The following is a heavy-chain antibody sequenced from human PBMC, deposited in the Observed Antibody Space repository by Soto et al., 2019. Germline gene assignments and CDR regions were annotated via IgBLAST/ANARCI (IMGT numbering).Heavy chain of an antibody. CDR2: INPNSGGT. J-gene: IGHJ3*02. CDR1: GYTFTGYY. V-gene: IGHV1-2*04. CDR3: ARVGYSYGYDAFDI. D-gene: IGHD5-18*01. Sequence: ASVKGYCKASGYTFTGYYMDWVRKDPGQGLEWMGWINPNSGGTNYAQKFQGWVTMTRDTSISTAYMELSRLRSDDTAVYYCARVGYSYGYDAFDIWGQGTMVTVSS.